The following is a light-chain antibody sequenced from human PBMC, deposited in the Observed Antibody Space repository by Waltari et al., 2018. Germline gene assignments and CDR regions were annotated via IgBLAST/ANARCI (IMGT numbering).Light chain of an antibody. Sequence: QSALTKPASVFGSPGQSITISCTGTSSDVGGYNYVSWYQQHPGKDHKLVIYDVSNRPAGVSNRCSGSDDGNTAYLTISGLQAEDEAHYYCSSYISSDTLELFGGGTSLTV. J-gene: IGLJ2*01. CDR2: DVS. CDR1: SSDVGGYNY. CDR3: SSYISSDTLEL. V-gene: IGLV2-14*03.